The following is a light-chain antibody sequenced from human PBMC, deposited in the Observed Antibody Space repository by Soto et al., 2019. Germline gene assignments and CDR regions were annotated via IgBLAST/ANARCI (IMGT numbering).Light chain of an antibody. V-gene: IGKV3-20*01. CDR2: GVS. CDR1: QSVSSTL. CDR3: QHYGDSSWT. Sequence: ELVLTQSPVALSLSSGERATLSCRASQSVSSTLLTWYQQKPGQAPRLLIYGVSSRATGIPDRFSGSGSGTSFTLTISRVEPEDFAVYFCQHYGDSSWTFGQGTKVDIK. J-gene: IGKJ1*01.